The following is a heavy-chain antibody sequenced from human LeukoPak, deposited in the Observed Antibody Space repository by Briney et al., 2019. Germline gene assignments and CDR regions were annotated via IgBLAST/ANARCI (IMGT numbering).Heavy chain of an antibody. V-gene: IGHV4-31*03. CDR3: ARDRRDPYCTNGVCYGYYFDY. D-gene: IGHD2-8*01. CDR1: GGSISSGGYY. J-gene: IGHJ4*02. CDR2: IYYSGST. Sequence: SETLSLTCTVSGGSISSGGYYWSWIRQHPGKGLEWIGYIYYSGSTYYNPSLKSRVTISVDTSKNQFSLKLSSVTAADTAVYYCARDRRDPYCTNGVCYGYYFDYWGQGTLVTVSS.